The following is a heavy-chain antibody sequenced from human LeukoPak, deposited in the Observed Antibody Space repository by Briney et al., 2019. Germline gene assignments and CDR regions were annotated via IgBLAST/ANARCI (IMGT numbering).Heavy chain of an antibody. V-gene: IGHV1-3*01. J-gene: IGHJ4*02. D-gene: IGHD6-13*01. Sequence: KFQGRVTITRDTSASTAYMELSSLRSEDTAVYYCARDEEAPYSSSWLDYWGQGTLVTVSS. CDR3: ARDEEAPYSSSWLDY.